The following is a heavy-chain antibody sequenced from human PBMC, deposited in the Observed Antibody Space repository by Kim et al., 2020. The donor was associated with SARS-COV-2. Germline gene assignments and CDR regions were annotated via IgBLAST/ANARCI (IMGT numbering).Heavy chain of an antibody. CDR3: VKGGPDWRYYFAH. CDR1: GFTFSDHL. D-gene: IGHD3-9*01. V-gene: IGHV3-72*01. J-gene: IGHJ4*01. Sequence: GSLRLSCTTSGFTFSDHLMDWVRQAPGKGLEWVGRIRSKGKGYDTEHAASVEGRFTISRDDSKRSLYLQMDSLRTEDTAVYYCVKGGPDWRYYFAHW. CDR2: IRSKGKGYDT.